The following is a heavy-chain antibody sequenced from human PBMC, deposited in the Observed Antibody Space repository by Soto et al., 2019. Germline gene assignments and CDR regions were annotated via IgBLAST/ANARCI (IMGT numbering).Heavy chain of an antibody. V-gene: IGHV3-23*01. CDR1: GFTFSSYA. Sequence: PGGSLRLSCAASGFTFSSYAMNWVRQAPGKGLEWVSVISGSGDSTYYADSVKGRFTISRDNSKNTLYLQMNSLRAEDTAVYYCARDPRGPSSWYQMDVWGQGTTVTVSS. D-gene: IGHD6-13*01. CDR2: ISGSGDST. CDR3: ARDPRGPSSWYQMDV. J-gene: IGHJ6*02.